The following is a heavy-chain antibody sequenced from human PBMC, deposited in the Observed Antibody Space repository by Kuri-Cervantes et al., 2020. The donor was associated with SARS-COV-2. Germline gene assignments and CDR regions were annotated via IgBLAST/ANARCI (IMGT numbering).Heavy chain of an antibody. CDR2: ISSSSSYI. J-gene: IGHJ3*02. D-gene: IGHD3-16*01. CDR3: ARDPIYDYVWGSYRDDAFDI. CDR1: GFTFSSYS. Sequence: GGSLRLSCAASGFTFSSYSMNWVRQAPGKGLEWVSSISSSSSYIYYADSVKGRFTISRDNAKNSLYLQMNSLRAEDTAVYYCARDPIYDYVWGSYRDDAFDICGQGTIV. V-gene: IGHV3-21*01.